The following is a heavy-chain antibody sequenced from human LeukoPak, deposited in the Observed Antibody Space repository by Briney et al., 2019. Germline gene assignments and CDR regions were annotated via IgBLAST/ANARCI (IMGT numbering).Heavy chain of an antibody. CDR1: GFTFDDYA. J-gene: IGHJ4*02. V-gene: IGHV3-9*01. D-gene: IGHD1-26*01. CDR2: ISWNSGSI. Sequence: PGGSLRLSCAASGFTFDDYAMHWVRQAPGKGLEWVSGISWNSGSIDCAHSVKGRFTISRDTAKNSLYLQMNSLRPEDTALYYCAKGTGRYWTFFDSWGQGTLVTVSS. CDR3: AKGTGRYWTFFDS.